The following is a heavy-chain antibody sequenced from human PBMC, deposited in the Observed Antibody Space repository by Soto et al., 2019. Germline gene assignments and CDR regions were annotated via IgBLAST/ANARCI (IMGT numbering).Heavy chain of an antibody. CDR2: IYYSGST. Sequence: PWETLSLTCTVSGGSISSGGYYWSWIRQHPGKGLEWIGYIYYSGSTYYNPSLKSRVTISVDTSKNQFSLKLSSVTAADTAVYYCAYSMYYDFWSGYWWGQGTLVTVSS. CDR3: AYSMYYDFWSGYW. D-gene: IGHD3-3*01. CDR1: GGSISSGGYY. J-gene: IGHJ4*02. V-gene: IGHV4-31*03.